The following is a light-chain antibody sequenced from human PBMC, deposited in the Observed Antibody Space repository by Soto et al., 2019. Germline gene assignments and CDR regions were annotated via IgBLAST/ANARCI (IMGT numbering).Light chain of an antibody. V-gene: IGKV3-20*01. CDR2: GAS. CDR3: QQYGSSPFT. Sequence: EVVLTQSPVTLSLSPGERATLSCRASQSVSSPYLAWYQQKPGQPPRLLIYGASSRATDIPDRFIGSGSGTAFTLTLARLAPEDFAMYYCQQYGSSPFTFGPGTKVDI. J-gene: IGKJ3*01. CDR1: QSVSSPY.